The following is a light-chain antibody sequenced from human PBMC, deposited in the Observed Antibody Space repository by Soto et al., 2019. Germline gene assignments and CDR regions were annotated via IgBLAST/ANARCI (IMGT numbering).Light chain of an antibody. CDR2: DAS. CDR3: QQYDNLPLP. Sequence: DIQMTQSPSSLSASVGDRVTITCQASQDISNYLNWYQQKPGKAPKLLIYDASKLETGVPSRFSGSGSGTDFTFTISSLQPEDIATYYCQQYDNLPLPFGQGTKLEIK. CDR1: QDISNY. V-gene: IGKV1-33*01. J-gene: IGKJ2*01.